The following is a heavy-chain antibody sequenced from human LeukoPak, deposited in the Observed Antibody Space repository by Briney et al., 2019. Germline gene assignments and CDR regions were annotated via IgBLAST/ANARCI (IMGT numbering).Heavy chain of an antibody. J-gene: IGHJ4*02. CDR3: ARVGDSSGYYLG. CDR2: MNPNSGNT. CDR1: GYTFTSYD. V-gene: IGHV1-8*01. Sequence: ASVKVSCKASGYTFTSYDINWVRQATGQGLEWMGWMNPNSGNTGYAQKFQGRVTMTRNTSISTAYMELSSLRSEDTAVYYCARVGDSSGYYLGWGQGTPVTVSS. D-gene: IGHD3-22*01.